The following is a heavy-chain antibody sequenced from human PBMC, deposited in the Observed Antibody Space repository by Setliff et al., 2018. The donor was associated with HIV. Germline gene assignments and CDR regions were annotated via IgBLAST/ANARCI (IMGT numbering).Heavy chain of an antibody. Sequence: SETLSLTCTVSGGSLSRNFWSWIRQTPGKGLEWIGYIFYSGSTNYNPSLKSRVTTSVDTSNNQFSLKLTSVTAADTAVYYCARHHPSVAVAGPFDRWGQGALVTVSS. V-gene: IGHV4-59*08. CDR2: IFYSGST. J-gene: IGHJ4*02. D-gene: IGHD6-19*01. CDR1: GGSLSRNF. CDR3: ARHHPSVAVAGPFDR.